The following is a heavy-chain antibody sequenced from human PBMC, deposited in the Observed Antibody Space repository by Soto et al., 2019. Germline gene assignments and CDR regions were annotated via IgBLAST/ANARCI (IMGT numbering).Heavy chain of an antibody. D-gene: IGHD1-26*01. V-gene: IGHV5-51*01. CDR2: LYPGDSDT. J-gene: IGHJ6*02. Sequence: RGESLKVSCKGSGYSFTSYWIGWVRQMHGKGLEWMGTLYPGDSDTRYSPSFQGQVTISADKSISTAYLQWSSLKASDTAMYYCARQYSGSYSDYYYYGMDVWGQGTTVTVSS. CDR1: GYSFTSYW. CDR3: ARQYSGSYSDYYYYGMDV.